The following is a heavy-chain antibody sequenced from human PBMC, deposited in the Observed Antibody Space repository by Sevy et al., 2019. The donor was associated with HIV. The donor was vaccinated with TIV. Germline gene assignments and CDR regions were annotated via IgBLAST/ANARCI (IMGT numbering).Heavy chain of an antibody. CDR2: ISGSGGST. CDR3: SNMPSYDFWSGYLSNWFDP. D-gene: IGHD3-3*01. J-gene: IGHJ5*02. CDR1: GFTFSNYA. Sequence: GGSLRLSCAASGFTFSNYAMSWVRQAPGKGLEWVSAISGSGGSTYYADSVKGRFTISRDNSKNTLYLQMNSLRAEDTAVYYCSNMPSYDFWSGYLSNWFDPWGQGTLVTVSS. V-gene: IGHV3-23*01.